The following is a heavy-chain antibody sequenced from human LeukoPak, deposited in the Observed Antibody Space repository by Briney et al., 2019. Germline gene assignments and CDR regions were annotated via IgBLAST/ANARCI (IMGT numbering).Heavy chain of an antibody. CDR2: INPNSGGT. D-gene: IGHD5-12*01. CDR3: ARVRGYSGYLDY. Sequence: ASVKVSCKASGYTFTGYYMHWVRQAPGQGLEWMGWINPNSGGTNCAQKFQGRVTMTRDTSISTAYMELSRLRSDDTAVYYCARVRGYSGYLDYWGQGTLVTVSS. J-gene: IGHJ4*02. CDR1: GYTFTGYY. V-gene: IGHV1-2*02.